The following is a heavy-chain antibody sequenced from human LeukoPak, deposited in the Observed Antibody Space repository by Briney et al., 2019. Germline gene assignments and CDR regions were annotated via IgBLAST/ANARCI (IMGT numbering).Heavy chain of an antibody. D-gene: IGHD5-18*01. V-gene: IGHV1-69*05. CDR1: GGTFSSYA. CDR2: IIPIFGTA. Sequence: GSSVRVSCKASGGTFSSYAISWVRQAPGQGLEWMGGIIPIFGTANYAQKFQGRVTITTDESTSTAYMELSSLRSGDTAVYYCARVVDTAMVPGWFDPWGQGTLVTVSS. J-gene: IGHJ5*02. CDR3: ARVVDTAMVPGWFDP.